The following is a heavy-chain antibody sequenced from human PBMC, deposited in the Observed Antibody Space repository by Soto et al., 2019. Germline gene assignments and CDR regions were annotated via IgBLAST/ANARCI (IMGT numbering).Heavy chain of an antibody. D-gene: IGHD2-2*02. J-gene: IGHJ4*02. CDR3: AKEPAIAPTYFDY. CDR2: ISYDGSNK. CDR1: GFTFSSYG. V-gene: IGHV3-30*18. Sequence: PGGSLRLSCAASGFTFSSYGMHWVRQAPGKGLEWVAVISYDGSNKYYADSVKGRFTISRDNSKNTLYLQMNSLRAEDTAVYYCAKEPAIAPTYFDYWGQGTLVTVSS.